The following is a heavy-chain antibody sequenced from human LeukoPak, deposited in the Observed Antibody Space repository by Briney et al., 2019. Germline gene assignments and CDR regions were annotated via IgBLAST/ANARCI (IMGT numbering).Heavy chain of an antibody. J-gene: IGHJ2*01. V-gene: IGHV4-61*01. CDR2: MHYSGST. Sequence: SETLSLTCTVSGGSVSNGNYYWSWIRQPPGRGLEWIGNMHYSGSTNYNPSLKSRVTISVDTSMNQFSLLLTSATAADTAVYYCARDSLLRGSGWDYWYFDLWGRGTLVTVSS. D-gene: IGHD6-25*01. CDR3: ARDSLLRGSGWDYWYFDL. CDR1: GGSVSNGNYY.